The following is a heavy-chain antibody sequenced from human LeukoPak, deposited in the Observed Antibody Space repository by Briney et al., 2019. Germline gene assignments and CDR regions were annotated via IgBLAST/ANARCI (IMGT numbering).Heavy chain of an antibody. D-gene: IGHD6-13*01. Sequence: ASVKVSCKASGYTFTGYYMHWVRQASGQGLEWMGWITPNRGGTNYAQKFQGRVTMTRDTSISTAYMELSRPRSAGTAAYYCARPAKRPYSSSSGDLWFDPWGQGTLVTVSS. CDR2: ITPNRGGT. CDR3: ARPAKRPYSSSSGDLWFDP. J-gene: IGHJ5*02. CDR1: GYTFTGYY. V-gene: IGHV1-2*02.